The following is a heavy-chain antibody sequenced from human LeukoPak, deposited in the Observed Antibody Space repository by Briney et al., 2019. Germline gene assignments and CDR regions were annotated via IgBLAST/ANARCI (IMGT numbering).Heavy chain of an antibody. CDR2: SRNKANSYST. CDR3: ARGGKSYYDSSGYDY. D-gene: IGHD3-22*01. V-gene: IGHV3-72*01. Sequence: GGSLRLSCAASGFTLSDHYMDWVRQAPGKGLEWVGRSRNKANSYSTEYAASVQGGFTISRDDSKNSLFLQMNSLKTEDTAVYYCARGGKSYYDSSGYDYWGQGTLVTVSS. CDR1: GFTLSDHY. J-gene: IGHJ4*02.